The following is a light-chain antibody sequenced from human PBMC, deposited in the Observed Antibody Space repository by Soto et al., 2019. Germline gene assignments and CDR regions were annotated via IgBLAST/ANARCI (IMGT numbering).Light chain of an antibody. Sequence: EVVLTQSPAILSLSPGERATLSCRASQSMSSSLAWYQHTPGLAPRLLIYDASNRATGITARFSGSGSGTYFTITNTSLEPDDFAVDYGHHRNSECTFGCGTKVEVK. CDR3: HHRNSECT. V-gene: IGKV3-11*01. CDR1: QSMSSS. J-gene: IGKJ4*01. CDR2: DAS.